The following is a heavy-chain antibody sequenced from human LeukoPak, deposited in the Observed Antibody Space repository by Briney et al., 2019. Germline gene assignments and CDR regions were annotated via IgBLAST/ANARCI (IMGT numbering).Heavy chain of an antibody. J-gene: IGHJ4*02. CDR3: AKVRGITMIVVAIFDY. CDR1: GGSISSYY. Sequence: SETLSLTCTVSGGSISSYYWSWIRQPPGKGLEWIGYIYYSGSTNYNPSLKSRVTISVDTSKNQFSLKLSSVTAADTAVYYCAKVRGITMIVVAIFDYWGQGTLVTVSS. V-gene: IGHV4-59*08. D-gene: IGHD3-22*01. CDR2: IYYSGST.